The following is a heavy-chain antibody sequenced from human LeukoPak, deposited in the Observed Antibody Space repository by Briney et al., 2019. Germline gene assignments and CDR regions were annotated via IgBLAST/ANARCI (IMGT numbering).Heavy chain of an antibody. V-gene: IGHV1-18*01. J-gene: IGHJ5*02. Sequence: ASVKVSCKASGYTFISYGISWVRQAPGQGLEWMGWISAYNGNTNYAQKLQGRVTMTTDTSTSTAYMELRSLRSDDTAVYYCARESLGYCSSTSCHNWFDPWGQGTLVTVSS. CDR3: ARESLGYCSSTSCHNWFDP. CDR1: GYTFISYG. D-gene: IGHD2-2*01. CDR2: ISAYNGNT.